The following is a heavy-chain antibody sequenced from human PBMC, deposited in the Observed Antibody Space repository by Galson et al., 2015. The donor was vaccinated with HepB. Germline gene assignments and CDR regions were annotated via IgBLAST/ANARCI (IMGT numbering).Heavy chain of an antibody. Sequence: SLRLSCAASGSTFSSYAMSWVRQAPGKGLEWVSAISGSGGSTYYADSVKGRFTISRDNSKNTLYLQMNSQRAEDTAVYYCAKEGVERHDAGGAFDIWGQGTMVTVSS. CDR1: GSTFSSYA. V-gene: IGHV3-23*01. J-gene: IGHJ3*02. D-gene: IGHD1-1*01. CDR2: ISGSGGST. CDR3: AKEGVERHDAGGAFDI.